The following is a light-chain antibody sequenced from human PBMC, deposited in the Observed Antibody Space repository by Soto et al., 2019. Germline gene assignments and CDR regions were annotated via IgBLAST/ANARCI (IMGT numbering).Light chain of an antibody. CDR3: RQPRRSWT. CDR2: LGS. Sequence: SSRRSLVHSNGYNYLDWYLQKPGQSPQLLIYLGSNRASGVPDGLSVSGPRSDCTVIVSGVEADDVGVYHCRQPRRSWTFRRGTKVDIK. J-gene: IGKJ1*01. V-gene: IGKV2-28*01. CDR1: RSLVHSNGYNY.